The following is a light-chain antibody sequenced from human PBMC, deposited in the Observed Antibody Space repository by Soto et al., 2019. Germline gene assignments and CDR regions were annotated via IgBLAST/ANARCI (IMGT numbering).Light chain of an antibody. J-gene: IGLJ2*01. CDR3: GSYAGGNNVV. V-gene: IGLV2-8*01. Sequence: QSALTQPPSASGSPGQSVTISCTGTSSDVGGYNYVSWYQQHPGKAPKLMIYEVSKRPSGVPDRFSGPKSGKTASRAVSGHQAEDEEDYYCGSYAGGNNVVFGGGTNHTAL. CDR2: EVS. CDR1: SSDVGGYNY.